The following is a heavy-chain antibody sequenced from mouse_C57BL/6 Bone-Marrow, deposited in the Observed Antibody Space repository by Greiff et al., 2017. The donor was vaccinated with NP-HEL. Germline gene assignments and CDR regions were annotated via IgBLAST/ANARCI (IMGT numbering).Heavy chain of an antibody. CDR1: GYSITSGYY. V-gene: IGHV3-6*01. J-gene: IGHJ2*01. CDR2: ISYDGSN. CDR3: ARGPMTTVVDY. D-gene: IGHD1-1*01. Sequence: EVKLMESGPGLVKPSQSLSLTCSVTGYSITSGYYWNWIRQFPGNKLEWMGYISYDGSNKYNPSLQNRISITRDTSKNQFFLKLNSVTTEDTATYYCARGPMTTVVDYWGQGTTLTVSS.